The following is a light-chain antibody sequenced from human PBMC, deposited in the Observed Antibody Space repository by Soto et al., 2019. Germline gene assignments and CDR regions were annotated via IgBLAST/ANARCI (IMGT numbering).Light chain of an antibody. Sequence: EFVLTQSPVTLSMSPGGRATLSCRASQSVSSNLAWYQQKPGQAPRLLVYGASTRATGIPARFSGSGSGTEFTLTISSLQSEDFAVYYCQQYNNWPPGRTFGQGTKVDIK. CDR2: GAS. CDR3: QQYNNWPPGRT. J-gene: IGKJ1*01. V-gene: IGKV3-15*01. CDR1: QSVSSN.